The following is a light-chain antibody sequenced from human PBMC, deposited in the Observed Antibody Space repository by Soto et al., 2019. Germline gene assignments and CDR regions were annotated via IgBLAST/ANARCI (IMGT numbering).Light chain of an antibody. Sequence: DIQMTQSQSSLSASVLDRFVISRRAGQSISTYLNWYQQKPGTATRLIIYSASSVKTGVPPRFSGSGSGRDFTLTISSLRPEDIADYFCQQSYTSHPWTFGQGTKVDIK. CDR2: SAS. CDR1: QSISTY. V-gene: IGKV1-39*01. CDR3: QQSYTSHPWT. J-gene: IGKJ1*01.